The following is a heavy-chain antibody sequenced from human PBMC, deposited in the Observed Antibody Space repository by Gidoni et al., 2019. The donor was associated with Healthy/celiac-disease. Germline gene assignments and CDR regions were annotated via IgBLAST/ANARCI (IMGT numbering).Heavy chain of an antibody. J-gene: IGHJ3*02. Sequence: QVQLVQSGAEVKKPGASVKVSCKAAGSTFPSYDINWVRQATGQGLEWMGWMNPNSGNTGYAQKFQGRVTMTRNTSISTAYMELSSLRSEDTAVYYCAYLSETTVTTSHGRLDAFDIWGQGTMVTVSS. CDR2: MNPNSGNT. CDR3: AYLSETTVTTSHGRLDAFDI. CDR1: GSTFPSYD. V-gene: IGHV1-8*01. D-gene: IGHD4-17*01.